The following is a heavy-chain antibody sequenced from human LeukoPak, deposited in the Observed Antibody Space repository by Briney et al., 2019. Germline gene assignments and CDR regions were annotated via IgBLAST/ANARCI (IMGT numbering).Heavy chain of an antibody. CDR2: IYSGGST. D-gene: IGHD3-22*01. J-gene: IGHJ4*02. CDR1: GFTVSSNY. Sequence: PGGSLRLSCAASGFTVSSNYMSWVRQAPGKGLEWVSVIYSGGSTYYADSVKGRFTTSRDNSKNTLYLQMNSLRAEDTAVYYCASVYYDSSGYYDYWGQGTLVTVSS. V-gene: IGHV3-53*01. CDR3: ASVYYDSSGYYDY.